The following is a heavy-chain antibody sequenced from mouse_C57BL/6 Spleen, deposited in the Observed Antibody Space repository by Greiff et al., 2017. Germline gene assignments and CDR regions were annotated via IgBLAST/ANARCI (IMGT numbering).Heavy chain of an antibody. V-gene: IGHV1-82*01. CDR2: IYPGDGDT. D-gene: IGHD2-3*01. CDR1: GYAFSSSW. CDR3: ARDDGYSLYYFGY. J-gene: IGHJ2*01. Sequence: QVQLKQSGPELVKPGASVKISCKASGYAFSSSWMNWVKQRPGKGLEWIGRIYPGDGDTNYNGKFKGKATLTADKSSSTAYMQLSRLTSEDSAVYFCARDDGYSLYYFGYWGQGTTLTVSS.